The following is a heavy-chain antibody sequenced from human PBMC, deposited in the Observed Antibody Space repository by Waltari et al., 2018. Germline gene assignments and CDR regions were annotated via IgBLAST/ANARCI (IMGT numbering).Heavy chain of an antibody. CDR1: GFSFSSYG. CDR3: TRDISGRTVFDI. D-gene: IGHD3-10*01. V-gene: IGHV3-33*01. CDR2: VWYDGSNQ. Sequence: QVQLVESGGGVVQPGKSLKLSCVASGFSFSSYGMHWVRQAPGKGLEWVAVVWYDGSNQYYADSVKGRFTISRDNSKNTLYLQVNSLRAEDTAVYYCTRDISGRTVFDIWGQGTMVTVSS. J-gene: IGHJ3*02.